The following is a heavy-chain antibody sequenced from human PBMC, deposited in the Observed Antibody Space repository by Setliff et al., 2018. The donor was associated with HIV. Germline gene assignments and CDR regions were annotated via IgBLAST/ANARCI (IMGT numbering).Heavy chain of an antibody. CDR1: GGSMRSTTYY. V-gene: IGHV4-39*01. J-gene: IGHJ4*02. Sequence: SETLSLTCTVSGGSMRSTTYYWGWVRQPPGKGLEWIGIVHFSGTTYYNPSLKSRVTISVDPSQNQFSLRLISVTAADAAMYYCARPSLGIGGGSKFDSWGQETLVTVSS. D-gene: IGHD3-3*01. CDR2: VHFSGTT. CDR3: ARPSLGIGGGSKFDS.